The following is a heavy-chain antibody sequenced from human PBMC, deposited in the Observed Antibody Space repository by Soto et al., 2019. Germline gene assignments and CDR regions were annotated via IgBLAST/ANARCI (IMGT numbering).Heavy chain of an antibody. CDR1: GGSFSGYY. D-gene: IGHD6-13*01. J-gene: IGHJ5*02. V-gene: IGHV4-34*01. CDR3: ARHQSHSSSYVDP. Sequence: SSETLSLTCAVYGGSFSGYYWTWIRQPPGTGLEWIGEINHSGSTNYNPSLKSRVTISVDTSKSQFSLKLSSVTAADTAVYYCARHQSHSSSYVDPWGQGTLVTVSS. CDR2: INHSGST.